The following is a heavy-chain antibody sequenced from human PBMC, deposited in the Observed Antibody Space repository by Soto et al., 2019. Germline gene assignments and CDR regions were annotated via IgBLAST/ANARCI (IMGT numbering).Heavy chain of an antibody. CDR2: IYYSGST. CDR3: ARDHGGPNYDILTGYYHDYYYYMDV. V-gene: IGHV4-59*08. J-gene: IGHJ6*03. CDR1: GGSISSYY. D-gene: IGHD3-9*01. Sequence: SETLSLTCTVSGGSISSYYWSWIRQPPGKGLEWIGYIYYSGSTNYNPSLKSRVTISVDTSKNQFSLKLSSVTAADTAVYYCARDHGGPNYDILTGYYHDYYYYMDVWGKGTTVTVSS.